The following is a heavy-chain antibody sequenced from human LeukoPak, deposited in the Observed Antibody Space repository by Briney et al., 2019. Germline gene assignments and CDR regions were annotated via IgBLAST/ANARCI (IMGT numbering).Heavy chain of an antibody. CDR2: IIPIFGTA. V-gene: IGHV1-69*01. Sequence: GSSVKVSCKASGGTLSSFGINWVRQVPGQGLEWMGGIIPIFGTANYAQKFQGRVTITADESTSTAYMELSSLRSEDTAVYYCARYYSGWYYFDYWGQGTLVTVSS. CDR1: GGTLSSFG. D-gene: IGHD6-19*01. J-gene: IGHJ4*02. CDR3: ARYYSGWYYFDY.